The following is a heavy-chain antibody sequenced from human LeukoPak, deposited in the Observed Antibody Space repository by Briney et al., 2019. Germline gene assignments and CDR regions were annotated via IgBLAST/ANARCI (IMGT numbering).Heavy chain of an antibody. V-gene: IGHV3-21*01. J-gene: IGHJ4*02. D-gene: IGHD2-2*01. CDR3: ARLASRDCSSASCSDY. Sequence: GGSLRLSCAVSGFSFSSQTMNWFRQAPGKGLEWVSSISSSSISINYADSVKGRFTISRDNAKNSLYLQMNSLRADDTAVYFCARLASRDCSSASCSDYWGQGILVTVSP. CDR1: GFSFSSQT. CDR2: ISSSSISI.